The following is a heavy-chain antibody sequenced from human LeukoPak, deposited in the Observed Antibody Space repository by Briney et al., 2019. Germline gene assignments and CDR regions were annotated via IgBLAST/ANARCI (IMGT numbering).Heavy chain of an antibody. CDR1: GYSFTSYW. CDR2: IDPSDSYT. V-gene: IGHV5-10-1*01. Sequence: GESLRISCKGSGYSFTSYWISWVRQMPGKGLEWMGRIDPSDSYTNYSPSFQGHVTISADKSTSTAYLQWSSLKASDTAMYYCERQPRNGYCSGGSCSVSYYYYGMDVWGQGTTVTVSS. D-gene: IGHD2-15*01. J-gene: IGHJ6*02. CDR3: ERQPRNGYCSGGSCSVSYYYYGMDV.